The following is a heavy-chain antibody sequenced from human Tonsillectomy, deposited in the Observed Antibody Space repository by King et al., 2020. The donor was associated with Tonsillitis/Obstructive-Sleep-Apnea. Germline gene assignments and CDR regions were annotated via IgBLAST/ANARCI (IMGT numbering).Heavy chain of an antibody. CDR2: ISWNSGSI. J-gene: IGHJ4*02. CDR3: AKGPEMYCSSTSCYLFDY. V-gene: IGHV3-9*01. D-gene: IGHD2-2*01. CDR1: GFTFDDYA. Sequence: VQLVESGGGLVQPGRSLRLSCAASGFTFDDYAMHWVRQAPGKGLEWVSGISWNSGSIGYADSVKGRSTISRDNAKNSLYLQMNSLRAEDTALYYCAKGPEMYCSSTSCYLFDYWGQGTLVTVSS.